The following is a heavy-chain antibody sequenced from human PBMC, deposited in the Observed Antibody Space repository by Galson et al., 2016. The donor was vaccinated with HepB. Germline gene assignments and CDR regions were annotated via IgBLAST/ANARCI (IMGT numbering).Heavy chain of an antibody. CDR3: ARDAGGRWYPYNWFDP. Sequence: PLRLSCAASGFTFRTYSMNWVRKAPGKGLEWVSSISSSSSYMYYADSVKGRFTISRDNAQNSLYLQMNSLRAEDTAVYYCARDAGGRWYPYNWFDPWGQGTLVTVSS. V-gene: IGHV3-21*01. J-gene: IGHJ5*02. CDR2: ISSSSSYM. D-gene: IGHD6-13*01. CDR1: GFTFRTYS.